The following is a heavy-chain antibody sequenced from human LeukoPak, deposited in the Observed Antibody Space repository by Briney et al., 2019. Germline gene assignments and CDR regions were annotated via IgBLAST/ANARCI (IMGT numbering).Heavy chain of an antibody. CDR1: GGSFSGYY. CDR2: IHHSGST. Sequence: SETLSLTCAVYGGSFSGYYWSWIRQPPGKGLEWIGEIHHSGSTNYNPSLTSRVTISVDTSKNQFSLKLSSVTAADTAVYYCARGPEPGDCSGGSCYYYGMDVWGQGTTVTVSS. D-gene: IGHD2-15*01. V-gene: IGHV4-34*01. J-gene: IGHJ6*02. CDR3: ARGPEPGDCSGGSCYYYGMDV.